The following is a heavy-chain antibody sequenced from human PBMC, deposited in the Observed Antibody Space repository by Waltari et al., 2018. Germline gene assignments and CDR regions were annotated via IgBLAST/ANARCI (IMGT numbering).Heavy chain of an antibody. CDR1: GFDFSNYA. D-gene: IGHD1-26*01. Sequence: HLLESGGGRVQPGGSLRLSCAASGFDFSNYAIYWVRQAPGKGLEWVASISAGGYTTYHSDSVKGRFTISRDNSKNTVGLQMNSLRAEDTAVYYCAKDVVAGVGASAFDFWGQGTLVTVSS. J-gene: IGHJ4*02. V-gene: IGHV3-23*01. CDR2: ISAGGYTT. CDR3: AKDVVAGVGASAFDF.